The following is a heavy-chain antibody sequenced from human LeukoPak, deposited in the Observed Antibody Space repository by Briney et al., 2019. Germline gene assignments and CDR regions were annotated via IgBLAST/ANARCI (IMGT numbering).Heavy chain of an antibody. CDR2: IKQDGSEE. CDR3: TTDPGFWDNYYYYYGMDV. J-gene: IGHJ6*02. D-gene: IGHD3-3*01. CDR1: GFSLSAYW. V-gene: IGHV3-7*01. Sequence: GGSLRLSCAASGFSLSAYWMSWVRQAPGKGLEWVANIKQDGSEEYYVDSVKGRFTISRDNAKNSLYLQMNSLRAEDTAVYYCTTDPGFWDNYYYYYGMDVWGQGTTVTVSS.